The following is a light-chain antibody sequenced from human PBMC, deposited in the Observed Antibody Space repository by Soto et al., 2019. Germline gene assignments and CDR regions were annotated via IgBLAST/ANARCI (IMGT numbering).Light chain of an antibody. CDR2: GGS. CDR1: QSVSSSY. CDR3: YKYGNSSWK. Sequence: EIVLTQSPGTLSLSPGERATLSCRASQSVSSSYLAWYQQKPGQAPRLVIYGGSSRARGIPDRYSGSGSRTDFTLNISRLEPEDFAVYYCYKYGNSSWKFCLGTKVEIK. J-gene: IGKJ1*01. V-gene: IGKV3-20*01.